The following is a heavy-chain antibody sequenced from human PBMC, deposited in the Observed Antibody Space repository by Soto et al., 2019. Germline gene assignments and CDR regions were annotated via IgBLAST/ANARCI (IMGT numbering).Heavy chain of an antibody. J-gene: IGHJ4*02. D-gene: IGHD5-18*01. CDR2: LVPLFGTP. V-gene: IGHV1-69*01. CDR1: AGTFNRYA. CDR3: ARQKRDTPMVPFDD. Sequence: QAQLVQSGAEVKNPGSSVKVSCMSSAGTFNRYAINWVRQAPGHGLEWLGGLVPLFGTPNYAQKFQDRVTIAADESTNTTSMELRGLTSDDTAVYYCARQKRDTPMVPFDDRGQGTLVTVSS.